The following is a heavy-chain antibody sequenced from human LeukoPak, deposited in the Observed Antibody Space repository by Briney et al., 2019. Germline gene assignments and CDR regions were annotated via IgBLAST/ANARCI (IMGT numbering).Heavy chain of an antibody. D-gene: IGHD2-2*01. Sequence: SETLSLTCTVSGGSISSSTYYWGWIRQPPGKGLEWMGSIHYSGSTYYNPSLKSRVTISVDMSKNQFSLKLSSVTAADTAVYYCARSYCSSSCYAVGAFGIWGQGTVVTVPS. V-gene: IGHV4-39*01. CDR1: GGSISSSTYY. J-gene: IGHJ3*02. CDR3: ARSYCSSSCYAVGAFGI. CDR2: IHYSGST.